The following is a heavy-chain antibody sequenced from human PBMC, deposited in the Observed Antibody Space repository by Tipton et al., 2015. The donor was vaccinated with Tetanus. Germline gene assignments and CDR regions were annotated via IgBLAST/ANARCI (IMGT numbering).Heavy chain of an antibody. V-gene: IGHV4-31*02. CDR2: IYYSGST. J-gene: IGHJ4*02. D-gene: IGHD1-26*01. CDR3: ARDQARGARGWNYFDY. Sequence: NWIRQHPGKGLEWIGDIYYSGSTYYNPSLKSRVTISVDTSKNQFSLKLNSVTAADTAVYYCARDQARGARGWNYFDYWGQGTLVTVSS.